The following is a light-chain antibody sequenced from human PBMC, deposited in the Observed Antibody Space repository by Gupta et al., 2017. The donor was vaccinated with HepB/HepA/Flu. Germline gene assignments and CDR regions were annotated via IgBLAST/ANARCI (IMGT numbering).Light chain of an antibody. CDR3: LQGTHWPPTT. CDR2: EVS. Sequence: DVVMTQSPLSLSFTPGQPASFSCWSSESLVYSDVVTYLNWFHQRPGQSPRRLLYEVSTRDSGVPERFSGSGSGTDFTLKISRVEAADVGIYSCLQGTHWPPTTFGQGTRLEIK. CDR1: ESLVYSDVVTY. V-gene: IGKV2-30*01. J-gene: IGKJ5*01.